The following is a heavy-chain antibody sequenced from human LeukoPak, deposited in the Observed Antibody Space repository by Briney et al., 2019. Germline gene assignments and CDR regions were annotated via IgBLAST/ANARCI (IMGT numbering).Heavy chain of an antibody. CDR1: GGSFSGYY. CDR2: INHSGST. V-gene: IGHV4-34*01. Sequence: PSETLSLTCAVYGGSFSGYYWSWIRQPPGKGLEWIGEINHSGSTNYNPSLKSRVTISVDTSKNQFSLKLSSVTAADTAMYYCARGVPDSLNTMIVVVNNFDYWGQGTLVTVSS. J-gene: IGHJ4*02. CDR3: ARGVPDSLNTMIVVVNNFDY. D-gene: IGHD3-22*01.